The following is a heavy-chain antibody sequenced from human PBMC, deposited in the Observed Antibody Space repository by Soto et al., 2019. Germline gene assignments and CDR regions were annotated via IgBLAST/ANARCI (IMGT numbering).Heavy chain of an antibody. CDR2: ISSSSSTI. J-gene: IGHJ1*01. Sequence: PGGSLRLSCAASGFTFSSYSMNWVRQAPGKGLEWVSYISSSSSTIYYADSVKGRFTISRDNAKNSLYLQMNSLRAEDTAVYYCARVSRLFTLWGQGTLVTVSS. V-gene: IGHV3-48*01. D-gene: IGHD2-21*01. CDR3: ARVSRLFTL. CDR1: GFTFSSYS.